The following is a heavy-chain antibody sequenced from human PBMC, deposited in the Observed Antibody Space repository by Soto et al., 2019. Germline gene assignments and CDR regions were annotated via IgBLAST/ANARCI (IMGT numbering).Heavy chain of an antibody. CDR2: INPNSGVT. Sequence: QVQLVQSGAEVKKPGASVKVSCKASGYTFTGDYMHWVRQAPGQGLEWMGWINPNSGVTDYAQKFQGRVTMTRDTSISTAYMELSSLRSDDTAVYYCARTGYCSDTRCYYGQDYYYYFGLDVWGQGTTVTVS. J-gene: IGHJ6*02. V-gene: IGHV1-2*02. D-gene: IGHD2-2*01. CDR1: GYTFTGDY. CDR3: ARTGYCSDTRCYYGQDYYYYFGLDV.